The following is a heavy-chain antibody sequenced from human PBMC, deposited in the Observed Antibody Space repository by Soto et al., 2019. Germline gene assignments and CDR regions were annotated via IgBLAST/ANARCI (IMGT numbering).Heavy chain of an antibody. CDR3: APDSVPFDY. Sequence: GWSLRLSCAASGFTFSSYSMKWVRQAPGKGLEWVSSISSSSSYIYYADSVKGRFTIYRDNAKNSLYLQMNSLRAEDTAVYYCAPDSVPFDYWGQGTLVTVSS. V-gene: IGHV3-21*01. D-gene: IGHD2-2*01. CDR2: ISSSSSYI. J-gene: IGHJ4*02. CDR1: GFTFSSYS.